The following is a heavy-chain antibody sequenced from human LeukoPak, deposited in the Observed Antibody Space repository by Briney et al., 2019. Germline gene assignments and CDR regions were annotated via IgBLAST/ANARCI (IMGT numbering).Heavy chain of an antibody. V-gene: IGHV3-7*01. CDR3: VIDRGAK. CDR1: ASAFSRSW. CDR2: MRLPGNPI. J-gene: IGHJ4*02. Sequence: GGSLRLSCAASASAFSRSWMSWVRQAPGKGPEWVALMRLPGNPIYYLESVKGRFTISRDNTKNLLYLQMNSLRAEDTAVYYCVIDRGAKGGQGTLVTVSS.